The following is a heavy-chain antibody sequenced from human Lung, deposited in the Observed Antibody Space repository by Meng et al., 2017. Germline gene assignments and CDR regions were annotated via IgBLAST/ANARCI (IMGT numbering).Heavy chain of an antibody. CDR3: TNDRLNH. V-gene: IGHV3-74*01. J-gene: IGHJ1*01. D-gene: IGHD1-1*01. Sequence: EVRLVESGGGLVPPGGSLSLSCAASGFTFTDHWMHWVRQGPGKGLVWVSRINRDGTKPTYADSVKGRFTISRDNAKNTLYLQMNNLRAEDTAFYYCTNDRLNHWGQGALVTVSS. CDR2: INRDGTKP. CDR1: GFTFTDHW.